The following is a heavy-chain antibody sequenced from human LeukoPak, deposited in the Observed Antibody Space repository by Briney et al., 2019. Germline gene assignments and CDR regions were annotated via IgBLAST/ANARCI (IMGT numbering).Heavy chain of an antibody. CDR3: ARSGVVPASLYYYYYYMDV. J-gene: IGHJ6*03. D-gene: IGHD2-2*01. CDR1: GGSFSGYY. V-gene: IGHV4-34*01. CDR2: INHSGST. Sequence: SETLSLTCAVCGGSFSGYYWSWIRQPPGKGLEWIGEINHSGSTNYNPSLKSRVTISVDTSKNQFSLKLSSVTAADTAVYYCARSGVVPASLYYYYYYMDVWGKGTTVTVS.